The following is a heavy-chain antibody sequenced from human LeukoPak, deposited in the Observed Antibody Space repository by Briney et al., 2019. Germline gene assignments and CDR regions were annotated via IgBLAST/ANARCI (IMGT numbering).Heavy chain of an antibody. J-gene: IGHJ4*02. CDR3: ARVRYYGSGSYYTNPYFDY. CDR2: INPSGGST. CDR1: GYTFTSYY. Sequence: ASVKVSCKASGYTFTSYYMHWVRQAPGQGLEWMGIINPSGGSTSYAQKFQGRVTMTRDTSTSTVYMELSSLRSEDTAVYYRARVRYYGSGSYYTNPYFDYWGQGTLVTVSS. D-gene: IGHD3-10*01. V-gene: IGHV1-46*03.